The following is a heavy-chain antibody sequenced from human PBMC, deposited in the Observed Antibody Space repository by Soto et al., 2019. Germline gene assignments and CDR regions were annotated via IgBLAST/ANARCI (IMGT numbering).Heavy chain of an antibody. D-gene: IGHD6-13*01. CDR1: GYTFTSYY. Sequence: ASVKVSCKASGYTFTSYYMHGVRQAPGQGLEWMGIINPSVGSTSYAQKFQGRVTITADKSTSTAYMELSSLRSEDTAVYYCTSSWYVGDWFDPWGQGTLVTVSS. V-gene: IGHV1-46*01. J-gene: IGHJ5*02. CDR3: TSSWYVGDWFDP. CDR2: INPSVGST.